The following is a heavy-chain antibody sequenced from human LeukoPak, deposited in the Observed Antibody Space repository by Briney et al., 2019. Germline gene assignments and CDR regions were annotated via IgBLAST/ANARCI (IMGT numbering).Heavy chain of an antibody. J-gene: IGHJ4*02. D-gene: IGHD3-9*01. CDR3: ARGYYDILTGYYTLSDY. CDR1: GGTFSSYA. Sequence: REASVKVSCKASGGTFSSYAISWVRQAPGQGLGWMGRIIPILGIANYAQKFQGRVTITADKSTSTAYMELSSLRSEDTAVYYCARGYYDILTGYYTLSDYWGQGTLVTVSS. CDR2: IIPILGIA. V-gene: IGHV1-69*04.